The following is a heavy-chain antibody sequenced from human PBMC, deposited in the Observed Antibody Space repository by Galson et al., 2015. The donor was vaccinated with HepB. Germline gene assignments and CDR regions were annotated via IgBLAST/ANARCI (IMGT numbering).Heavy chain of an antibody. J-gene: IGHJ4*02. D-gene: IGHD1-14*01. CDR2: IRTQSEGRT. V-gene: IGHV3-15*01. CDR1: GFTFSNAW. Sequence: SLRLSCAASGFTFSNAWMNWVRQAPGKGLEWVARIRTQSEGRTAYATPVKGRFTISRDDSNNALYLHMNNLKPEDTAMYYCTADVPEPLSQIDYWGLGTLVTVSS. CDR3: TADVPEPLSQIDY.